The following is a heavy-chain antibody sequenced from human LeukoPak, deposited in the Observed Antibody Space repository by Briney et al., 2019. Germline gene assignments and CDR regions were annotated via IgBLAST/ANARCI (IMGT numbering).Heavy chain of an antibody. CDR3: ARVGSGSYFRAFDI. CDR2: IYSGDST. CDR1: GFTARSNY. Sequence: GGSLRLSCAASGFTARSNYMSWIRQAPGKGLEWVSVIYSGDSTYYADSVKGRFSISRDNSKNTLYLQMNSLRAEDTALYYCARVGSGSYFRAFDIWGQGTKVTVSS. D-gene: IGHD1-26*01. J-gene: IGHJ3*02. V-gene: IGHV3-66*01.